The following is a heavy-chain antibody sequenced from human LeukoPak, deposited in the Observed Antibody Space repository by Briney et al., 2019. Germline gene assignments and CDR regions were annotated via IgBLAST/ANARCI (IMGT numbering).Heavy chain of an antibody. CDR3: TRDRGAYNLYDY. V-gene: IGHV3-49*03. D-gene: IGHD1-1*01. CDR2: IRSKAYGETA. CDR1: GFTFGDYA. J-gene: IGHJ4*02. Sequence: GGSLRLSCTVSGFTFGDYAMSWIRQAPGKGLGWVGFIRSKAYGETADYAASVKGRFTISRDDSKAIAYLQMNSLKTEDTAVYHCTRDRGAYNLYDYWGQGTLVTVSS.